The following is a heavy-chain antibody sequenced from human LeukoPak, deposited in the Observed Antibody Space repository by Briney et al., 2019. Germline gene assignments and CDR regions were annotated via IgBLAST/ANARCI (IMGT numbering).Heavy chain of an antibody. CDR3: ARSGYVDLGDAFDI. V-gene: IGHV4-30-4*01. CDR2: IYYSGST. Sequence: SETLSLTCTVSGGSISSGDYYWRWIRQPPGKGLEWIGYIYYSGSTYYKPSLKSRVTMSQDTSQSQFSLNLNSVTAADTAVYYRARSGYVDLGDAFDIWGQGTMVTVSS. D-gene: IGHD5-12*01. CDR1: GGSISSGDYY. J-gene: IGHJ3*02.